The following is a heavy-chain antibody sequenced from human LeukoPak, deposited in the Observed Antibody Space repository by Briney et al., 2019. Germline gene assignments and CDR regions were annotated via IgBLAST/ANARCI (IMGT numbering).Heavy chain of an antibody. CDR3: AKEHSSGWNDY. D-gene: IGHD6-19*01. J-gene: IGHJ4*02. CDR2: FSVSDATT. Sequence: GGSLRLSCVASGFTFSSYAMSWVRQAPGKGLEWVSGFSVSDATTYYADSVKGRFTISRDNSKNTLYLQMNSLRAEDTAVYYCAKEHSSGWNDYWGQGTLVTVSS. CDR1: GFTFSSYA. V-gene: IGHV3-23*01.